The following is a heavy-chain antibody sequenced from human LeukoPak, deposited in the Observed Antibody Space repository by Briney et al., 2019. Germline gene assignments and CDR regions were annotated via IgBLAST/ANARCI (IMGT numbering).Heavy chain of an antibody. CDR2: ISYDGSNK. CDR3: ARGRYCSGGSCYSRNWLDP. Sequence: PGGSLRLSCAASGFTFSSYATHWVRQAPGKGLEWVAVISYDGSNKYYADSVKGRFTISRDNSKNTLYLQMNSLRAEDTAVYYCARGRYCSGGSCYSRNWLDPWGQGTLVTVSS. J-gene: IGHJ5*02. CDR1: GFTFSSYA. V-gene: IGHV3-30-3*01. D-gene: IGHD2-15*01.